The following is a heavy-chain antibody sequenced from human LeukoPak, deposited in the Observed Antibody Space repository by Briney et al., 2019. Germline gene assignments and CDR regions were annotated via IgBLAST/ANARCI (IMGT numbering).Heavy chain of an antibody. CDR3: ARDRVGATKGLFDY. V-gene: IGHV3-23*01. J-gene: IGHJ4*02. CDR2: ISNSGDNT. CDR1: GFTFSNSA. Sequence: GGSLRLSCAASGFTFSNSAMTWVRQVPGKGPEWLSTISNSGDNTYYADFVKGRFTIARDNAKNTLYLQMNSLRAEDTAVYYCARDRVGATKGLFDYWGQGTLVTVSS. D-gene: IGHD1-26*01.